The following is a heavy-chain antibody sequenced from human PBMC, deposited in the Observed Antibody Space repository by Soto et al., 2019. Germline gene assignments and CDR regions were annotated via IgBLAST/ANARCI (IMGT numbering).Heavy chain of an antibody. CDR2: ISGSGGST. CDR3: AKDQGSSWYEIDY. V-gene: IGHV3-23*01. Sequence: EVQLLESGGGLVQPGGSLRLSCAASGFTFSNYAVTWVRQAPGKGLEWVSTISGSGGSTYYADSEKGRFTISRDNSKNTLYLQMNSLRAEDTAGYYCAKDQGSSWYEIDYWGQGTLVTVSS. CDR1: GFTFSNYA. J-gene: IGHJ4*02. D-gene: IGHD6-13*01.